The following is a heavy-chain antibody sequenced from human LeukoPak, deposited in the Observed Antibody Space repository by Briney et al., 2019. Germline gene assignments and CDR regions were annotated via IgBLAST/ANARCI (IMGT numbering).Heavy chain of an antibody. V-gene: IGHV3-15*01. J-gene: IGHJ4*02. CDR3: TAGTGRSDFDY. CDR2: IKRKGDDGTI. CDR1: GFTFSNSW. D-gene: IGHD3/OR15-3a*01. Sequence: GGSLRLSCAASGFTFSNSWMSWVRQAPGRGLEWVGRIKRKGDDGTIDYAAPVKGRLSISRDDSKNTLYLQMNSLKSEDTAVYYCTAGTGRSDFDYWGQGTLVTVSS.